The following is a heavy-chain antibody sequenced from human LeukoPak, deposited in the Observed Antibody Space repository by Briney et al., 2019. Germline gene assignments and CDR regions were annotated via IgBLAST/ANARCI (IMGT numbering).Heavy chain of an antibody. CDR2: IYHSGST. D-gene: IGHD6-13*01. Sequence: SGTLSLTCAVSGGSISSSSWWSWVCQPPGKGLEWIGEIYHSGSTNYNPSLKSRVTISVDKSKNQFSLKLSSVTAADTAVCYCARGILNIAAAGTFWFDPWGQGTLVTVSS. CDR1: GGSISSSSW. CDR3: ARGILNIAAAGTFWFDP. V-gene: IGHV4-4*02. J-gene: IGHJ5*02.